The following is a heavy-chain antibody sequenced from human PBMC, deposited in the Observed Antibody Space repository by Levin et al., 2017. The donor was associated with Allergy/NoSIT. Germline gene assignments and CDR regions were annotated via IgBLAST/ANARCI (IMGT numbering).Heavy chain of an antibody. CDR1: GFTFSSYA. Sequence: GESLKISCAASGFTFSSYAMHWVRQAPGKGLEWVAVISYDGSNKYYADSVNGRFTISRDNSKNTLYLQMNSLRAEDTAVYYCASDWNDVSYYYYGMDVWGQGTTVTVSS. V-gene: IGHV3-30*04. CDR2: ISYDGSNK. J-gene: IGHJ6*02. CDR3: ASDWNDVSYYYYGMDV. D-gene: IGHD1-1*01.